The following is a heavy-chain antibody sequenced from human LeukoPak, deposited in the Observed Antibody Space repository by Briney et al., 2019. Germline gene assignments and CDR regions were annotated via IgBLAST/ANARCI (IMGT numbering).Heavy chain of an antibody. D-gene: IGHD4-17*01. J-gene: IGHJ4*02. CDR2: ISISGSKT. CDR3: ANEIRPNDY. CDR1: EFDFSSHA. V-gene: IGHV3-23*01. Sequence: GGSLRLSCAASEFDFSSHAVTWVRQPPGKGLEWVSEISISGSKTYYADSVKGRFTISRDNSKNTLYLQMNSLRAEDTAVYYCANEIRPNDYWGQGTQVTVSS.